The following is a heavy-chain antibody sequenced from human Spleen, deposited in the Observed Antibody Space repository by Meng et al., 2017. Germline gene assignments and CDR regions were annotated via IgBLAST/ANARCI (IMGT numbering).Heavy chain of an antibody. Sequence: ASVKVSCKTSGYTFTTYYMHWVRQAPGQGLEWMGIINPSGGSTNYAQKFQGRVTITRDTSASTAYMELSSLRSEDTAVYYCARGQWLNPWGQGTMVTVSS. J-gene: IGHJ3*01. D-gene: IGHD6-19*01. CDR1: GYTFTTYY. CDR3: ARGQWLNP. V-gene: IGHV1-46*01. CDR2: INPSGGST.